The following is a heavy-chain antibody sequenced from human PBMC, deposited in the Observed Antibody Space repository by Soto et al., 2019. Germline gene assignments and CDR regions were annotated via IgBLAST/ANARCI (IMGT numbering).Heavy chain of an antibody. Sequence: GGSLRLSCAASGFTFSSYAMSWVRQAPGKGLEWVSAISGSGGSTYYADSVKGRFTISRDNSKNMLYLQMNSLRAEDTAVYYCAKYTGASEGGYGDYGNYYYYMDVWGKGTTVTVSS. V-gene: IGHV3-23*01. J-gene: IGHJ6*03. CDR1: GFTFSSYA. CDR2: ISGSGGST. CDR3: AKYTGASEGGYGDYGNYYYYMDV. D-gene: IGHD4-17*01.